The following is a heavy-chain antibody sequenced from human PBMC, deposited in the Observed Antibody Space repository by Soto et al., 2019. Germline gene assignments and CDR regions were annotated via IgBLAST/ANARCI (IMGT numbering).Heavy chain of an antibody. J-gene: IGHJ5*02. D-gene: IGHD2-21*01. CDR3: ARDGAGAYGLGWFDP. V-gene: IGHV4-31*03. Sequence: QVQLQESGPGLVKPSQTLSLTCTVSGDSISRGGYYWNWLRQHPRKGLEWIGYIYHSGSTIYNPSLRSRVTISVDPSTNRLSLELSNVTAADTAVYYCARDGAGAYGLGWFDPWGQGILVPVSS. CDR1: GDSISRGGYY. CDR2: IYHSGST.